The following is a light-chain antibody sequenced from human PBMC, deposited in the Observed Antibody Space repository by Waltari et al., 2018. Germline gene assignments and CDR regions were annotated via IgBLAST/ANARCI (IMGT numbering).Light chain of an antibody. CDR2: DVS. CDR3: SSFASTTTV. CDR1: PTDIKTYNF. V-gene: IGLV2-14*03. Sequence: QSVVTQPDFGSGSPGQSITIPCTVPPTDIKTYNFVSWYQKYPGKAPRLIIYDVSARPSGISSRFSGSKSGNTASLTISGLQAEDEADYYCSSFASTTTVFGGGTKVTVL. J-gene: IGLJ3*02.